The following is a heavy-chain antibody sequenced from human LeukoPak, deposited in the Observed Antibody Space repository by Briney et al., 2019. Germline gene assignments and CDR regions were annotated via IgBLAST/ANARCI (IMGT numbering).Heavy chain of an antibody. CDR1: GFTFSSYW. Sequence: GGSLRLSCAASGFTFSSYWMSWVRQAPGKGREWVANIKQDGREKYYVDSVKGLFPSPRDNANHSLYLQLNSLRAEDTAVYYCARHLPYYGSGSPVYWGQGTLVTVSS. V-gene: IGHV3-7*01. J-gene: IGHJ4*02. D-gene: IGHD3-10*01. CDR2: IKQDGREK. CDR3: ARHLPYYGSGSPVY.